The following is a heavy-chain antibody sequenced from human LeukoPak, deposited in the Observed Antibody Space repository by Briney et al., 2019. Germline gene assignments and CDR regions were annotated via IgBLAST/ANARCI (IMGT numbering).Heavy chain of an antibody. CDR3: ARGYCTNGVCYGHYFDY. CDR1: GGTFSNHA. Sequence: ASVKVSCKASGGTFSNHAISWVRQAPGQGLEWMGGIIPIFGTTNYAQKFQGRVTITADKSTSTAYMELSSLRSEDTAVYYCARGYCTNGVCYGHYFDYWGQGTLVTVPS. D-gene: IGHD2-8*01. CDR2: IIPIFGTT. J-gene: IGHJ4*02. V-gene: IGHV1-69*06.